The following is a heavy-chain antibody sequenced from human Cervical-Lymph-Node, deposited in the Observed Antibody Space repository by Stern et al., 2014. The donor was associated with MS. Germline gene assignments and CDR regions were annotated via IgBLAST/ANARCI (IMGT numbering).Heavy chain of an antibody. V-gene: IGHV5-51*03. D-gene: IGHD6-13*01. Sequence: EVQLVESGAEVKKPGESLKVSCKGSGYIFTNYWIGWVRQMPGQGLEWMVIIYPGASDTRYSPSFQGQVTISADNSISTAYLQWSSLKASDTSMYYCARRAAADYGMDVWGQGTTVTVSS. J-gene: IGHJ6*02. CDR2: IYPGASDT. CDR3: ARRAAADYGMDV. CDR1: GYIFTNYW.